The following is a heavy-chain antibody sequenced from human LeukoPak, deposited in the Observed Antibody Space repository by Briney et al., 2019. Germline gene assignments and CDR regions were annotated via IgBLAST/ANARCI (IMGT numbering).Heavy chain of an antibody. V-gene: IGHV1-46*01. CDR3: ARLIGYCSGGSCYPQEYYYYMDV. D-gene: IGHD2-15*01. J-gene: IGHJ6*03. CDR1: GYTFTSYY. Sequence: ASVKVSCKASGYTFTSYYMHWVRQAPGQGLEWMGIINPSGGSTSYAQKFQGRVTMTTDTSTSTAYMELRSLRSDDTAVYYCARLIGYCSGGSCYPQEYYYYMDVWGKGTTVTISS. CDR2: INPSGGST.